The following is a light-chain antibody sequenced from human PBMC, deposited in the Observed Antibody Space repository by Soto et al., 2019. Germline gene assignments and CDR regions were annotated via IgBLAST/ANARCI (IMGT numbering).Light chain of an antibody. CDR1: QSICSAQ. V-gene: IGKV3-20*01. CDR3: QQYGGSPRT. Sequence: FTNFPKTLSSSLSYRASQSFTTSQSICSAQLGWYQQKPGQAPSLLIFGASSRATGIPDRFSGSGSGTDFTLTISKLQPEDFAVYYCQQYGGSPRTFGQGTKVDIK. CDR2: GAS. J-gene: IGKJ1*01.